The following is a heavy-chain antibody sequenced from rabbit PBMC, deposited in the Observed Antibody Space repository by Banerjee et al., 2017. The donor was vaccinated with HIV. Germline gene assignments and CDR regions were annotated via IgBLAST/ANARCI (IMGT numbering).Heavy chain of an antibody. D-gene: IGHD4-2*01. CDR1: GFDFSSNA. CDR3: ARGAGIHYADL. CDR2: IYTGDGTT. V-gene: IGHV1S47*01. J-gene: IGHJ6*01. Sequence: QEQLVESGGGLVQPEGSLTLTRKASGFDFSSNAMCWVRQAPGKGLEWIGCIYTGDGTTYYASWVNGRFTISSHNAQNTLYLQLNSLTAADTATYFCARGAGIHYADLWGPGTLVTVS.